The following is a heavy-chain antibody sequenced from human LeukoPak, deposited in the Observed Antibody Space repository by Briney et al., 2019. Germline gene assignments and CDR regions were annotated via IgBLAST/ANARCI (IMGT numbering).Heavy chain of an antibody. D-gene: IGHD5-18*01. V-gene: IGHV3-23*01. J-gene: IGHJ4*02. CDR3: AFSPLRYHYGSAY. CDR2: LSEGGTTS. CDR1: GFTFSSYV. Sequence: GRSLRLSCTGSGFTFSSYVMNGVRQAPGKGLEWVSTLSEGGTTSYYADSVKGRFTVYRDNSQNTLYLEMNSLRGDDTALYFCAFSPLRYHYGSAYWGQGTLVIVSA.